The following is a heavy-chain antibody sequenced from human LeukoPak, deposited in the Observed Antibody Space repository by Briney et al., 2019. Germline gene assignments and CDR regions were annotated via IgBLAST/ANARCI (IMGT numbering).Heavy chain of an antibody. J-gene: IGHJ4*02. CDR3: AREAEQWRSVWYFDY. Sequence: GGSLRLSCAASGFTFDDYGMSWIRQAPGKGLEWVAYMSISGNTKYYADSVKGRFTIARDNAKNSLFLQMSSLRAEDTAVYYCAREAEQWRSVWYFDYWGQGTLVTVSS. D-gene: IGHD6-19*01. V-gene: IGHV3-11*04. CDR2: MSISGNTK. CDR1: GFTFDDYG.